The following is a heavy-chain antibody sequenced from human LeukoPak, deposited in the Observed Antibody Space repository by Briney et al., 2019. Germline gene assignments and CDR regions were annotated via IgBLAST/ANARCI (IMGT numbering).Heavy chain of an antibody. J-gene: IGHJ6*02. D-gene: IGHD4-17*01. CDR1: GFTFSSYG. V-gene: IGHV3-30*18. Sequence: GRSLRLSCAASGFTFSSYGMHWVRQAPGKGLEWVAVISYDGSNKYYADSVKGRFTISRDNSKNTLYLQVNSLRAEDTAVYYCAKDRTDDYGDHHHYYYYGMDVWGQGTTVTVSS. CDR3: AKDRTDDYGDHHHYYYYGMDV. CDR2: ISYDGSNK.